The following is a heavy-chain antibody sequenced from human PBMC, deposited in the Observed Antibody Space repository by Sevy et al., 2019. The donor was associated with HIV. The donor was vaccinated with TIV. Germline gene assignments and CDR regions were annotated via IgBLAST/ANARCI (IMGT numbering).Heavy chain of an antibody. V-gene: IGHV3-33*01. CDR3: ARDNLLPIMVSMVRGALSYYFDY. Sequence: GGSLRLSCAASGFTFSNYGMHWVRQAPGKGLEWVAVIWYDGINRYYADSVKGRFTISRDNSKNTLYRQMNSLRAEETAVYYCARDNLLPIMVSMVRGALSYYFDYWGQGTLVTVSS. CDR2: IWYDGINR. CDR1: GFTFSNYG. D-gene: IGHD3-10*01. J-gene: IGHJ4*02.